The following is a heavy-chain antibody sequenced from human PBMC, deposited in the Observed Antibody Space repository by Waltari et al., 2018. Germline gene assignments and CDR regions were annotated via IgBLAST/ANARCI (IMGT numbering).Heavy chain of an antibody. J-gene: IGHJ4*02. CDR1: GYTFTGYY. V-gene: IGHV1-2*05. D-gene: IGHD3-10*01. Sequence: QVQLVQSGAEVKKPGASVKVSCKASGYTFTGYYMPWVRQAPGQGGEWMGRIDPNSGGTTYAQKFQGRVTMTRDTSISTAYMELSRLRSDDTVVYDWAREARRITMVRGGALGYWGQGTLVTVSS. CDR2: IDPNSGGT. CDR3: AREARRITMVRGGALGY.